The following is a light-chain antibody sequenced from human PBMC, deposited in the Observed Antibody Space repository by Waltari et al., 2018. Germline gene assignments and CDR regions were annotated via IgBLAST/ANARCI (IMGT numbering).Light chain of an antibody. J-gene: IGLJ2*01. Sequence: QSALAQPASVSGSPGHSITISCTGTDRAIGAYNYFSWYQQHPGIAPKLLLYDVSDRPSGVSDRFSGSKSGKTASLTISGLQPEDAADYYCSSYTRRNTVIFGGGTKLTVV. CDR2: DVS. V-gene: IGLV2-14*03. CDR3: SSYTRRNTVI. CDR1: DRAIGAYNY.